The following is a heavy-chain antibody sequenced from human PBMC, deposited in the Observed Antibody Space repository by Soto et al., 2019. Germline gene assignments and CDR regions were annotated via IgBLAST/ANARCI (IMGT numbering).Heavy chain of an antibody. CDR2: INIDGSTT. CDR3: ARGGRGSEY. J-gene: IGHJ4*02. Sequence: LILSFAASGFSFRSYWMHWVRQAPGKVLVWVSHINIDGSTTNYAGSVKGRFTISRDNAKNTLYLQMNSLRDEDTAVYYCARGGRGSEYWVQRRQLTVS. V-gene: IGHV3-74*01. CDR1: GFSFRSYW. D-gene: IGHD3-10*01.